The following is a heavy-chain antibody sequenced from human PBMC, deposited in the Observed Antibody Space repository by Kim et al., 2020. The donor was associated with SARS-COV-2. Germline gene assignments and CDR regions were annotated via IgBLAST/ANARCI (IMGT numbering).Heavy chain of an antibody. D-gene: IGHD3-22*01. CDR2: ISGSGGST. CDR3: AKDASSGIVVVITTSLDI. J-gene: IGHJ3*02. Sequence: GGSLRLSCAASGFTFSSYAMSWVRQAPGKGLEWVSAISGSGGSTYYADSVKGRFTISRDNSKNTLYLQMNSLRAEDTAVYYCAKDASSGIVVVITTSLDIWGQATMVTVSS. V-gene: IGHV3-23*01. CDR1: GFTFSSYA.